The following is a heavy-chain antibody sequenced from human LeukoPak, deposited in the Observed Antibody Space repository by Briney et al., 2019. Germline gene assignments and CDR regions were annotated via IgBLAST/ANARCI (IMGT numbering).Heavy chain of an antibody. V-gene: IGHV3-33*01. J-gene: IGHJ4*02. CDR1: GFTFSSWA. D-gene: IGHD3-22*01. CDR3: ARGEAGDSSVYYYNY. CDR2: IWYDGGNK. Sequence: PGRSLRLSCAASGFTFSSWAMHWVRQAPGKGLEWVAVIWYDGGNKYYVDSVKGRFTISRDNSKNTVYLQMNSLRADDTAVYYCARGEAGDSSVYYYNYWGQGALVTVSS.